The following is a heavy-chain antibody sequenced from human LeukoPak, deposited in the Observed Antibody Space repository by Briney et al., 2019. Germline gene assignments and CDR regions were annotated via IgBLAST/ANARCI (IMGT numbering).Heavy chain of an antibody. V-gene: IGHV3-23*01. CDR1: GFTFSSSA. CDR3: AKNGSGTSRAFDV. Sequence: GGSLRLSCAASGFTFSSSAMSWVRQAPGKGLEWVSAISGSGGVTYYRDSVKGRFTVSRDNSKNTLYLQMNSLRAEDTALYYCAKNGSGTSRAFDVWGHGTMVTVSS. D-gene: IGHD3-10*01. J-gene: IGHJ3*01. CDR2: ISGSGGVT.